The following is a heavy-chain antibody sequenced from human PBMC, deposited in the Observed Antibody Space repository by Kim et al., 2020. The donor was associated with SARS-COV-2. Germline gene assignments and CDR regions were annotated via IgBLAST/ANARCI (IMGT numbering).Heavy chain of an antibody. Sequence: SETLSLTCTVSGGSISSSNYCWGWIRQPPGKGREWIVTSCYSGNNYSNPSLQSRVTISIATYQNPFSLRLRSVTAADTAVYSCARQVPDSPFCYVAF. V-gene: IGHV4-39*01. CDR2: SCYSGNN. D-gene: IGHD2-15*01. CDR1: GGSISSSNYC. CDR3: ARQVPDSPFCYVAF. J-gene: IGHJ3*01.